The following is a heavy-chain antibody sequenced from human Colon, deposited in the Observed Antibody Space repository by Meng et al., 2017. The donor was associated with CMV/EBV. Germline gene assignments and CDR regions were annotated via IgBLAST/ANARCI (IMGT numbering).Heavy chain of an antibody. D-gene: IGHD5-18*01. CDR3: ARGPQLWFGNNLFDP. V-gene: IGHV4-39*07. CDR2: IYYSGTT. Sequence: SETLSLTCSVSRGSVSLGNYYWGWIRQSPGKDLEWIGSIYYSGTTFYNPSLKSRVSMTIDSSKNQFSLTLKSVTAADTAVYYCARGPQLWFGNNLFDPRGQGSLVTVSS. J-gene: IGHJ5*02. CDR1: RGSVSLGNYY.